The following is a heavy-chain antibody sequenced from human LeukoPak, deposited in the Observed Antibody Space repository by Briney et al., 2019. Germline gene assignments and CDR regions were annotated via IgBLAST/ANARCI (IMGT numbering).Heavy chain of an antibody. V-gene: IGHV3-15*01. J-gene: IGHJ5*02. D-gene: IGHD5-12*01. CDR1: GITLSNYG. CDR2: IKSKTDGGTT. Sequence: GGSLRLSCAVSGITLSNYGMSWVRQAPGKGLEWVGRIKSKTDGGTTDYAAPVKGRFTISRDDSKNTLYLQMNSLKTEDTAVYYCTTKSIVATGAPDVPWGQGTLVTVSS. CDR3: TTKSIVATGAPDVP.